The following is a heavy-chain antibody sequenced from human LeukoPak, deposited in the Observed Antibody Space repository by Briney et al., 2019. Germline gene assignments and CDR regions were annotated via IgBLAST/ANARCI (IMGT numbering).Heavy chain of an antibody. D-gene: IGHD1-26*01. Sequence: GESLKISCKASGYSFTRYWIGWVRQMPGKGLGWMGIIFPGDSDTRYSPSFQGQVTISADKSISTAYLQWSSLRASDTAMYFCARRVVGTTGAFDMWGQGTMVTVSS. CDR2: IFPGDSDT. J-gene: IGHJ3*02. CDR3: ARRVVGTTGAFDM. V-gene: IGHV5-51*01. CDR1: GYSFTRYW.